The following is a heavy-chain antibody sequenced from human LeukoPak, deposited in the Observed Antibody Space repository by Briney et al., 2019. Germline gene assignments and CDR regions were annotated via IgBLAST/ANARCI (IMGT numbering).Heavy chain of an antibody. J-gene: IGHJ4*02. V-gene: IGHV3-74*01. Sequence: GGSLRLSCAASGFTFSSYWMHWVRQAPGKRLVWVSRINTDGSSTSYADSVKGRFTISRDNAKNTLYLQMNSLRAEDTAVYYCARAPPIVVVTDWGQGTLVTVSS. CDR2: INTDGSST. CDR3: ARAPPIVVVTD. CDR1: GFTFSSYW. D-gene: IGHD2-21*02.